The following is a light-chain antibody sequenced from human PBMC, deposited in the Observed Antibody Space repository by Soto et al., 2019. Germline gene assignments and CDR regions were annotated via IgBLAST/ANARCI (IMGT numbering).Light chain of an antibody. CDR1: SSNIGRNT. J-gene: IGLJ3*02. CDR3: AAWDASLIALV. Sequence: QAVVTQPPSTSGTPGQRVTISCSGSSSNIGRNTVHWYRQLPGTAPKLLIYDNDQRPSGVPDRFSGSKSGTSASLAISGLQSEDEADYYCAAWDASLIALVFGGGTKLT. CDR2: DND. V-gene: IGLV1-44*01.